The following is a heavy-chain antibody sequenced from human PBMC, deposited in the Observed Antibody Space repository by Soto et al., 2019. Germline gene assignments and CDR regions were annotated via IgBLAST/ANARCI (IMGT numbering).Heavy chain of an antibody. CDR1: GDSISSYY. V-gene: IGHV4-59*08. CDR2: IYYGGST. J-gene: IGHJ6*02. D-gene: IGHD3-16*01. CDR3: ARHLRRYYYYGIDV. Sequence: SETLSLTCTVSGDSISSYYWSWIRQPPGKGLEWIGYIYYGGSTNYNPSLNSRVTISVDTSKNQLFLKVNSVTAADTAVYYCARHLRRYYYYGIDVWGQGTTVTVSS.